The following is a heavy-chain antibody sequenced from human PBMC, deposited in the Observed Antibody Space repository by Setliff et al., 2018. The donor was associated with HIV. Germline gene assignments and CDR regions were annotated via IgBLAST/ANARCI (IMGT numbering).Heavy chain of an antibody. J-gene: IGHJ4*02. V-gene: IGHV4-61*09. D-gene: IGHD6-19*01. CDR3: ARALAGGSGWNYFDL. CDR2: VYTTGSA. Sequence: SETLSLTCTVSGASFIRSRYYWSWTRQPAGKGLEWIGHVYTTGSASYNPSLESRVTILEALSKNQFSLNLDSVTAADTAVYFCARALAGGSGWNYFDLWGPGTLVT. CDR1: GASFIRSRYY.